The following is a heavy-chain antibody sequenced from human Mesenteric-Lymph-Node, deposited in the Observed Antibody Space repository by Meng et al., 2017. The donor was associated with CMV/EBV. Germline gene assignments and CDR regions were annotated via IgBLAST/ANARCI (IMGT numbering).Heavy chain of an antibody. CDR2: IWYDGSNK. V-gene: IGHV3-33*06. CDR1: GFTFSSYG. CDR3: AKEGHDFWSENYYYYGTDV. Sequence: GESLKISCAASGFTFSSYGMHWVRQAPGKGLEWVAVIWYDGSNKYYADSVKGRFTISRDNSKNTLYLQMNSLRAEDTAVYYCAKEGHDFWSENYYYYGTDVWGQGTTVTVSS. D-gene: IGHD3-3*01. J-gene: IGHJ6*02.